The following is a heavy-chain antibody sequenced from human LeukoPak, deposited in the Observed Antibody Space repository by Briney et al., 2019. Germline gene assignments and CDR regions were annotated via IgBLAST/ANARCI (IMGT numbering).Heavy chain of an antibody. CDR3: ARDRAFSGSNWFDP. J-gene: IGHJ5*02. CDR2: IYYSGSI. CDR1: GGSISSYY. V-gene: IGHV4-59*01. D-gene: IGHD5-12*01. Sequence: PSETLSLTCTVSGGSISSYYWSWIRQPPGKGLEWIGFIYYSGSINYNPSLKSRVTISVDTSKNQFSLKLNSVTAADTAVYYCARDRAFSGSNWFDPWGQGTLVTVSS.